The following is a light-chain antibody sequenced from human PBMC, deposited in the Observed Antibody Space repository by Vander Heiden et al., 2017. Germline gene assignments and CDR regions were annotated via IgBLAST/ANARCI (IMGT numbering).Light chain of an antibody. CDR2: DVS. V-gene: IGLV2-14*03. CDR1: SSDVGGYNY. J-gene: IGLJ2*01. CDR3: SSYTSSSTVV. Sequence: QSALTQPASVSGSPGQSITISCTGTSSDVGGYNYVSWYQQHPGKAPKRMSYDVSNRPSGVSNRFSGSKSGNKASLTISGLQAEDEADYYCSSYTSSSTVVFGGGTKLTVL.